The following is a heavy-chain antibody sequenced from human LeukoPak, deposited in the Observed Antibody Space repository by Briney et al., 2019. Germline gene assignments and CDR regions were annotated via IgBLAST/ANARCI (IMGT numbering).Heavy chain of an antibody. CDR3: AKDMLYGSGSSILDY. D-gene: IGHD3-10*01. V-gene: IGHV3-9*01. J-gene: IGHJ4*02. CDR1: GFTFDDYA. Sequence: GGSLRLSCAASGFTFDDYAMHWVRQAPGRGLEWVSGISWNSGSIGYADSVKGRFTISRDNAKNSLYLQMNSLRAEDTALYYCAKDMLYGSGSSILDYWGQGTLVTVSS. CDR2: ISWNSGSI.